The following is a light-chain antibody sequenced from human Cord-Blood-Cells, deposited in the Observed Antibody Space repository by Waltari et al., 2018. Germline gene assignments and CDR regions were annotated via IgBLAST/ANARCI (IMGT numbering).Light chain of an antibody. CDR3: QKYNSAPWT. CDR1: QGISNY. V-gene: IGKV1-27*01. Sequence: DIQMTQSPSSLPASVGDRVSITCRASQGISNYFAWYQQKPGKVPKLLIYAASTLQSGVPSRFSGSGSGTDFTLTISSLQPEDVATYYCQKYNSAPWTFGQGTKVEIK. CDR2: AAS. J-gene: IGKJ1*01.